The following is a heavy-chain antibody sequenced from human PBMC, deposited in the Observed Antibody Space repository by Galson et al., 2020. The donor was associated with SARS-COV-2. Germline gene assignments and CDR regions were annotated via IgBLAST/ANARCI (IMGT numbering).Heavy chain of an antibody. J-gene: IGHJ4*02. Sequence: PGGSLRLSCVASGFTFSYYWMHWVRQAPGEGLVWVSRIKGDGDTIYADFVKGRFTISRDNAKNTLYLQMNSLTVEDTAVYFCATGIENYYDYWGQGTLVTVSS. CDR2: IKGDGDT. D-gene: IGHD1-1*01. CDR1: GFTFSYYW. V-gene: IGHV3-74*01. CDR3: ATGIENYYDY.